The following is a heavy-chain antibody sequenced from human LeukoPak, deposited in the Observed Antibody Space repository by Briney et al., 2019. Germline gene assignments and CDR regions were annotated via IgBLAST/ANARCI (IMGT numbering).Heavy chain of an antibody. CDR1: GGSISSYY. J-gene: IGHJ4*02. CDR2: IYYSGST. D-gene: IGHD3-10*01. Sequence: SETLSLTCTVSGGSISSYYWSWIRQPPGKGLEWIGYIYYSGSTYYNPSLKSRVTISVDTSKNQFSLKLSSVTAADTAVYYCARAITMVRGVPYYFDYWGQGTLVTVSS. CDR3: ARAITMVRGVPYYFDY. V-gene: IGHV4-59*06.